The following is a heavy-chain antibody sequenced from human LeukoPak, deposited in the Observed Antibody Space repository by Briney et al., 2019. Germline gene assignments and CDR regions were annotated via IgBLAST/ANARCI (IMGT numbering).Heavy chain of an antibody. Sequence: GGSLRLSCAASGFTFSSYAMHWVRQAPGKGLEWVAVISYDGSNKYYADSVKGRFTISRDNSKNTLYLQMNSLRAEDTAVYYCARDAYYYDSSGYYYVGYYMDVWGKGTTVTVSS. D-gene: IGHD3-22*01. CDR2: ISYDGSNK. CDR1: GFTFSSYA. V-gene: IGHV3-30-3*01. J-gene: IGHJ6*03. CDR3: ARDAYYYDSSGYYYVGYYMDV.